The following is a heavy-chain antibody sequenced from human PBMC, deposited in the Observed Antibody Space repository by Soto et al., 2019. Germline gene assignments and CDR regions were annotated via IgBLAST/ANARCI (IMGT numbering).Heavy chain of an antibody. CDR3: ARSIRLARDY. J-gene: IGHJ4*02. V-gene: IGHV1-3*01. CDR2: INAGNGNT. D-gene: IGHD6-19*01. CDR1: GYTFTSYA. Sequence: QVQRVQAGAEVKKPGASVKVSCKASGYTFTSYAMHWVRQAPGQRLEWMGWINAGNGNTKYSQKFQGRVTITRDTYKRTAYMELNSLRSEDTTVYYCARSIRLARDYWGKGTRGNVSS.